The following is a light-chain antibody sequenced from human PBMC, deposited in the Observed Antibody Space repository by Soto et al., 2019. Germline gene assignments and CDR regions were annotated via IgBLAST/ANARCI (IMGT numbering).Light chain of an antibody. V-gene: IGLV1-40*01. J-gene: IGLJ2*01. CDR1: SSNIGAGYD. CDR3: QSYDSSLSGLL. CDR2: GSS. Sequence: QSVLTQPPSVSGAPGQRVTISCTGSSSNIGAGYDVHWYHWLPGTAPKLLIYGSSYRPSGVPDRFSGSKSGTSASLAITGLQTEDEADYLCQSYDSSLSGLLFGGGTKLTVL.